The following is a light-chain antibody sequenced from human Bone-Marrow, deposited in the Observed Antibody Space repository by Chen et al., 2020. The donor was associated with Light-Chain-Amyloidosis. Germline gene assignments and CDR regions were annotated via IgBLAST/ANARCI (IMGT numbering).Light chain of an antibody. Sequence: QSALTQPASVSGSPGQPITISCTGTSSDVGGDNHVSWYQQHPDKAPKLMIYEVTNRPSWVPVRFSGSKSDTTSSLTIYELQTEDEADYFCSAYTVTNTLVFGSGTRVTVL. V-gene: IGLV2-14*01. CDR1: SSDVGGDNH. CDR3: SAYTVTNTLV. CDR2: EVT. J-gene: IGLJ1*01.